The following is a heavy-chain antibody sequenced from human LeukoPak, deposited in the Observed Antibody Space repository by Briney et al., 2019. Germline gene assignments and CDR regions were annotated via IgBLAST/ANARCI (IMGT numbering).Heavy chain of an antibody. D-gene: IGHD4-11*01. V-gene: IGHV3-23*01. CDR1: GFIFSDNA. Sequence: GGSLRLSCTAAGFIFSDNAMTWVRQAPGKGLEWVSSITASGDRTFYADSVKGRFTISRDNSKNTLYLLMNSLRVDDTALYYCATTTAQSASDYWGQGTLVTVST. CDR2: ITASGDRT. J-gene: IGHJ4*02. CDR3: ATTTAQSASDY.